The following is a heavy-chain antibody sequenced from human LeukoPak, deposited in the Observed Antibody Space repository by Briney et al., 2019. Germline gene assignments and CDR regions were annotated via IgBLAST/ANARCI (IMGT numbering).Heavy chain of an antibody. J-gene: IGHJ4*02. CDR1: GGSFSGYY. D-gene: IGHD2-21*02. CDR3: ARVRAVVTAISG. V-gene: IGHV4-34*01. CDR2: INHSGST. Sequence: PSETLSLTCAVYGGSFSGYYWSWIRQPPGKGLEWIGEINHSGSTNYNPSLKSRVTISVDTSKNQFSLKLSSVTAADTAVYYCARVRAVVTAISGWGQGTLVTVSS.